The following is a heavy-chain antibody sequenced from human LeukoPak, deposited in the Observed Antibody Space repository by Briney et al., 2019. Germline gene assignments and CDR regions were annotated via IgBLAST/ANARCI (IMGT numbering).Heavy chain of an antibody. V-gene: IGHV3-7*01. CDR1: GFTFRNYW. CDR3: AREGSTASFPADY. D-gene: IGHD2-2*01. J-gene: IGHJ4*02. CDR2: IKQDGSEK. Sequence: GGSLRLSCKVSGFTFRNYWMTWVRQVPGKGLEWLANIKQDGSEKNYANSVKGRFTISRDNANNSLFLHMNSLRAEDTAVYYCAREGSTASFPADYWGQGILATVSS.